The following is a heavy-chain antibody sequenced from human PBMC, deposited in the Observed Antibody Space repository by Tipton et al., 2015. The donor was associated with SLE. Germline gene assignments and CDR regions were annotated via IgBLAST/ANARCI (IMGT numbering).Heavy chain of an antibody. CDR3: ARGSDSAYYFDY. J-gene: IGHJ4*02. CDR2: INHSGST. CDR1: GGSISSGSYY. Sequence: TLSLTCTVSGGSISSGSYYWSWIRKPPGKGLEWIGEINHSGSTNYNTSIKSRVTISVDTSKNQFSLKLSAVTAADTAVYYCARGSDSAYYFDYWGQGTLVIVAS. V-gene: IGHV4-39*07.